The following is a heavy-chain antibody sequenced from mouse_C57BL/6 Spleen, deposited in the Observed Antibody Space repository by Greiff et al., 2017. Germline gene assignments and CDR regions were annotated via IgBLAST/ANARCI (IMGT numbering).Heavy chain of an antibody. Sequence: EVQGVESGGGLVKPGGSLKLSCAASGITFSDYGMHWVRQAPEKGLEWVAYISSGSSTIYYADTVKGRFTISRDNAKNHLFLQMTSLRSEDTAMYYCARQGDYAMDYWGQGTSVTVSS. V-gene: IGHV5-17*01. CDR3: ARQGDYAMDY. J-gene: IGHJ4*01. CDR2: ISSGSSTI. CDR1: GITFSDYG.